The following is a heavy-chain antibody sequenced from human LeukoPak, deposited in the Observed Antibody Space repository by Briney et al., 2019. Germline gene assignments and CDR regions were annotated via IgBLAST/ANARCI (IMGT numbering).Heavy chain of an antibody. J-gene: IGHJ4*02. V-gene: IGHV4-59*12. D-gene: IGHD3-10*01. CDR3: ARETVLLWFGELLRGAYYFDY. CDR1: GGSISSYY. CDR2: IYYSGST. Sequence: PSETLSLTCTVSGGSISSYYWSWIRQPPGKGLEWIGYIYYSGSTNYNPSLKSRVTISVDTSKNQFSLKLSSVTAADTAVYYCARETVLLWFGELLRGAYYFDYWGQGTLVTVSS.